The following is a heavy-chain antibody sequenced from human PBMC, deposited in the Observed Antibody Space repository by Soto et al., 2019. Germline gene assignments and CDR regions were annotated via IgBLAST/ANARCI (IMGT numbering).Heavy chain of an antibody. CDR1: GYTFTVYY. V-gene: IGHV1-2*02. CDR3: ARDLAKGGGSAGFDY. Sequence: QVQLVQSGAEVKKPGASVNVSCKASGYTFTVYYMHWVRQAPGQGLEWMGWINPKSGGTMYPQKFQGRVTMTWDTSSSTAYRALTRLRSDDTAVYYCARDLAKGGGSAGFDYWGQGTLVTVSS. D-gene: IGHD1-26*01. J-gene: IGHJ4*02. CDR2: INPKSGGT.